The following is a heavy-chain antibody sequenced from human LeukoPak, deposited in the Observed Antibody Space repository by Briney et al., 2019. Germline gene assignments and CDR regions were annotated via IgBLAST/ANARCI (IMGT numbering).Heavy chain of an antibody. Sequence: GGSLRLSCAASGFTFSDYYMSWIRQTPGKGLEWVSYISSSGSTIYYADSVEGRFIISRDNAKNSLYLQMNSLRAEDTAVYYCARAKGYSYGYYFDYWSQGTLVTVSS. V-gene: IGHV3-11*01. CDR2: ISSSGSTI. CDR1: GFTFSDYY. J-gene: IGHJ4*02. D-gene: IGHD5-18*01. CDR3: ARAKGYSYGYYFDY.